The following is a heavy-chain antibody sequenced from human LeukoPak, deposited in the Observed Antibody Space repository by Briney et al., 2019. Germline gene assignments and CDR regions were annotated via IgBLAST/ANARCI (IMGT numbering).Heavy chain of an antibody. Sequence: SETLSLTCTVSGDSISYHYWSWIRQPPGKGLEWIGEINHSGSTNYNPSLKSRVTISVDTSKNQFSLKLSSVTAADTAVYYCARLLHILNSSGWYPQYSYYYYYMDVWGKGATVTISS. CDR1: GDSISYHY. CDR3: ARLLHILNSSGWYPQYSYYYYYMDV. V-gene: IGHV4-34*01. D-gene: IGHD6-19*01. CDR2: INHSGST. J-gene: IGHJ6*03.